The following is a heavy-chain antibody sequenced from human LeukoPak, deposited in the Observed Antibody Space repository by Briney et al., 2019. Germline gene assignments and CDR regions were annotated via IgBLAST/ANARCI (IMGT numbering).Heavy chain of an antibody. J-gene: IGHJ3*02. CDR3: ARGNYDTRGFFDI. Sequence: KSSETLSLTCTVSGGSISSYYWSWIRQPPGKGLEWIGYIYYSGSTNYNPSLKSRVTISVDTSKNQFSLKLSSVTAADTAVYYCARGNYDTRGFFDIWGQGTMVTVSS. D-gene: IGHD3-22*01. CDR1: GGSISSYY. CDR2: IYYSGST. V-gene: IGHV4-59*01.